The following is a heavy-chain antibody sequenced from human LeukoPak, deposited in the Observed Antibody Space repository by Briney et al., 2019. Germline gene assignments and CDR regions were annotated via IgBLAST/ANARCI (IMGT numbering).Heavy chain of an antibody. CDR2: IYYSGST. V-gene: IGHV4-31*03. D-gene: IGHD2-2*01. CDR1: GGSISSGGYY. Sequence: SQTLSLTCTVSGGSISSGGYYWSWIRQHPGKGLEWIGYIYYSGSTYYNPSLKSRVTISVDTSKNQFSLKLSSVTAADTAVYYCARQYCGSTSCFDYWGQGTLVTVSS. CDR3: ARQYCGSTSCFDY. J-gene: IGHJ4*02.